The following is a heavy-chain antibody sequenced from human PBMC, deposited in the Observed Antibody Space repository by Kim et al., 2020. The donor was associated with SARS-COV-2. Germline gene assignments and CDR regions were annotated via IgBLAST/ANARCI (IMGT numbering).Heavy chain of an antibody. CDR1: GLTFSASD. CDR3: IRHSPGEFFWFDP. J-gene: IGHJ5*02. Sequence: GGSLRLSCAASGLTFSASDMNWVRQASGKGLEWVGHIDNKANNYATAYAASVKGRFTISRDDSKNTAYLQMNRLQTEDTAVYYCIRHSPGEFFWFDPWGQGTLVTDSS. CDR2: IDNKANNYAT. V-gene: IGHV3-73*01.